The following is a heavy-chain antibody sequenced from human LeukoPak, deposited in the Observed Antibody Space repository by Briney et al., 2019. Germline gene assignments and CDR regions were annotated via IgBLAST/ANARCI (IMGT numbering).Heavy chain of an antibody. CDR2: INWNGGSK. V-gene: IGHV3-20*04. CDR1: GFTFDDYG. J-gene: IGHJ6*03. D-gene: IGHD2-2*01. Sequence: GGSLRLSCAASGFTFDDYGMSWVRQAPGKGLKWVSGINWNGGSKGYADSVKGRFTISRDNAKNSLYLQMNSLRAEDMALYYCARSLTYCSSTSCYRYYYYYMDVWGKGTTVTVSS. CDR3: ARSLTYCSSTSCYRYYYYYMDV.